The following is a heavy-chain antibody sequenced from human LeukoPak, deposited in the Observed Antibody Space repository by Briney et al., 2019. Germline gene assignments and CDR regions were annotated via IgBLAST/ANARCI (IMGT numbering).Heavy chain of an antibody. D-gene: IGHD5-12*01. V-gene: IGHV3-30*04. CDR2: ISYDGSNK. Sequence: GGSLRLSCAASGFTFSSYAMHWVRQAPGKGLEWVAVISYDGSNKYYADSVKGRFTISRDNSKNTLYLQMNSLRAKDTAVYYCARGYSGYDGFDYWGQGTLVTVSS. CDR3: ARGYSGYDGFDY. J-gene: IGHJ4*02. CDR1: GFTFSSYA.